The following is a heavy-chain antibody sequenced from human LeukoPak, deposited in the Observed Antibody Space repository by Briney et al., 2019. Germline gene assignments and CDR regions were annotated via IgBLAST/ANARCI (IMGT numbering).Heavy chain of an antibody. CDR3: ARAFNYDSSGYYPRAFDI. CDR1: GFTVSSNH. V-gene: IGHV3-53*04. Sequence: GGSLILSCVASGFTVSSNHMNWVRQAPGKGLEWVSLIYSGGSTYYADSVKGRFTISTHNSKNTLYLQMNSLRAEDTAVYYCARAFNYDSSGYYPRAFDIWGQGTMVTVSS. CDR2: IYSGGST. D-gene: IGHD3-22*01. J-gene: IGHJ3*02.